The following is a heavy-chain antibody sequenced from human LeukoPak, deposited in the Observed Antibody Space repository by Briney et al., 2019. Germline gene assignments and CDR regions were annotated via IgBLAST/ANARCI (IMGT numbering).Heavy chain of an antibody. J-gene: IGHJ4*02. V-gene: IGHV1-69*13. CDR1: GGTFSSYA. Sequence: SVKVSCKASGGTFSSYAISWVRQAPGQGLEWMGGIIPIFGTANYAQKFQGRVTITADESTSTAYMELSSLRSEDTAVYYCARDLDSGSYRPFDYWGQGTLVTVSS. CDR3: ARDLDSGSYRPFDY. D-gene: IGHD1-26*01. CDR2: IIPIFGTA.